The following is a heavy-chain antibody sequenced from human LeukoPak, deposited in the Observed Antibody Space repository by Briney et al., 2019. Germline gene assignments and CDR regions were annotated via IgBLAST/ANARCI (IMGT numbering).Heavy chain of an antibody. Sequence: GGSLRLSCAASGFTFSSYEMNWVRQAPGKGLEWVSYISSSGSTIYYADSVKGRFTIPRDNAKNSLYLQMNSLRAEDTAFYYCARGMSFSNYWGQGTLVTVSS. CDR1: GFTFSSYE. CDR3: ARGMSFSNY. V-gene: IGHV3-48*03. CDR2: ISSSGSTI. J-gene: IGHJ4*02. D-gene: IGHD4-11*01.